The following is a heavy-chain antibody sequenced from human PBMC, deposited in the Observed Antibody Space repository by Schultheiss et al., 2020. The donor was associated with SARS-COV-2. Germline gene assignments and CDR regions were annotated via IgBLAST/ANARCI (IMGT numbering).Heavy chain of an antibody. CDR2: ISAYNGNT. CDR3: ARGGESITIFGLVRVQSLDY. D-gene: IGHD3-3*01. Sequence: ASVKVSCKASGYTFTSYGISWVRQAPGQGLEWMGWISAYNGNTNYAQKLHGRVTMTTDTSTSTAYMELRSLRSDDTAMYYCARGGESITIFGLVRVQSLDYWGQGTLVTVSS. J-gene: IGHJ4*02. CDR1: GYTFTSYG. V-gene: IGHV1-18*01.